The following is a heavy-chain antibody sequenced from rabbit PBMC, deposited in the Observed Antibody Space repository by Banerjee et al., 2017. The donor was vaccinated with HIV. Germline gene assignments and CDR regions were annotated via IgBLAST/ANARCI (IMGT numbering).Heavy chain of an antibody. Sequence: QEQLEESGGDLVKPEGSLTLTCTASGFSFSSGYWMCWVRQAPGKGLEWIACIYTGSSDNTYYASWVNGRFTISKHNAQNTTYLQLNSLTVADTATYFCARDSEYVSSSGTYEYYFNLWGPGTLVTVS. V-gene: IGHV1S45*01. CDR3: ARDSEYVSSSGTYEYYFNL. CDR1: GFSFSSGYW. J-gene: IGHJ4*01. D-gene: IGHD1-1*01. CDR2: IYTGSSDNT.